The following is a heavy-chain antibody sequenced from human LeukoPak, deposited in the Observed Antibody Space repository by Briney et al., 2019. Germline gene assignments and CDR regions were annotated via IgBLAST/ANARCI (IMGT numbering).Heavy chain of an antibody. V-gene: IGHV3-23*01. D-gene: IGHD3-22*01. CDR1: GFTFSSYA. Sequence: GGSLRLSCAASGFTFSSYAMSWVRQAPGKGLEWVSAISGSGGSTYYADSVKGRSTISRDNSKNTLYLQMNSLRAEDTAVYYCAKGEDSSGYYSDFDYWGQGTLVTVSS. J-gene: IGHJ4*02. CDR2: ISGSGGST. CDR3: AKGEDSSGYYSDFDY.